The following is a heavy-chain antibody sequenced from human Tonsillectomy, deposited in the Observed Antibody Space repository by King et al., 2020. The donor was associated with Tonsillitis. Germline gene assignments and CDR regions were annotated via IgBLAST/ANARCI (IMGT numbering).Heavy chain of an antibody. D-gene: IGHD3-22*01. CDR2: INPSDGST. V-gene: IGHV1-46*03. CDR3: ASGYYYDSSGEAWFDP. Sequence: VQLVESGAEVKKPGASVKVSCKASEYSFTHYYIHWVRQAPGQGLEWMGVINPSDGSTSYAQTFQGRVTMTRDTSTSTVYMELNSLRSEDTAVYYCASGYYYDSSGEAWFDPWGQGTLAT. CDR1: EYSFTHYY. J-gene: IGHJ5*02.